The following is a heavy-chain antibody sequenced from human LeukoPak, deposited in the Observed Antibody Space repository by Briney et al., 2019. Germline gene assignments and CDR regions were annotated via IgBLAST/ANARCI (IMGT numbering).Heavy chain of an antibody. V-gene: IGHV3-23*01. D-gene: IGHD5-12*01. CDR3: ATLPEWLRFASGWIDY. J-gene: IGHJ4*02. Sequence: GGSLRLSCAASRFTFSSYALSWVRQAPGKGLEWVSVISGSGETTYYAESVNGRFTISRDNSKNTLYLQMNSLRAEDTAVYYCATLPEWLRFASGWIDYWGQGTLVTVSS. CDR2: ISGSGETT. CDR1: RFTFSSYA.